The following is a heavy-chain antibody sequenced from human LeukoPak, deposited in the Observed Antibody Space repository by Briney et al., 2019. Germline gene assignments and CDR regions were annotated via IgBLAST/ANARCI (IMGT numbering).Heavy chain of an antibody. V-gene: IGHV3-74*01. CDR1: GFTLSSLW. J-gene: IGHJ4*02. CDR2: IKTDGSST. D-gene: IGHD6-19*01. Sequence: GGSLRLSCAVAGFTLSSLWRHWVRQAPGKGLVWGSLIKTDGSSTNYADSVKGRFTVSRDDAKNTLYLQMSSLRDQDTAMYYCHPLAYISDWGQGTLVTVSS. CDR3: HPLAYISD.